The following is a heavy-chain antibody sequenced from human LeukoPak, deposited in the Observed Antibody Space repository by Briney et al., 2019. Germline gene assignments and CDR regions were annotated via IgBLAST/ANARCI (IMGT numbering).Heavy chain of an antibody. CDR3: ASMTVRGVLFDY. V-gene: IGHV4-30-4*01. Sequence: PSETLSLTCTVSGGSISSGDYYWSWIRQPPGKGLEWIGYIYYSGSTYYNPSLKSRVTISVDTSKNQFSLKLSSVTAADTAVYYCASMTVRGVLFDYWGQGTLVTVSS. CDR1: GGSISSGDYY. J-gene: IGHJ4*02. D-gene: IGHD3-10*01. CDR2: IYYSGST.